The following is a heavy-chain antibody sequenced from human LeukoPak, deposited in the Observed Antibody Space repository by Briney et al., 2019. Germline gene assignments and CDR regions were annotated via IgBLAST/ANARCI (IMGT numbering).Heavy chain of an antibody. J-gene: IGHJ4*02. CDR3: ARLLSVAGTKTLDF. V-gene: IGHV7-4-1*02. D-gene: IGHD6-19*01. CDR2: INTNTGNP. CDR1: GYTFTTFG. Sequence: GASVKVSCKASGYTFTTFGMNWVRHAPGQGLEWMGWINTNTGNPAYAQGFTGRFVFSLDTSVSTAYMRISSLKAEDTAVYYCARLLSVAGTKTLDFWGQGSLVTVSS.